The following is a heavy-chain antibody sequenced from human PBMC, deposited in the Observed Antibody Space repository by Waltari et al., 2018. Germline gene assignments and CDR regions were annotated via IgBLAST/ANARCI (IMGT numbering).Heavy chain of an antibody. V-gene: IGHV1-69*08. CDR1: GGTFSSYT. D-gene: IGHD3-10*01. CDR2: IIPILGIA. J-gene: IGHJ6*02. CDR3: ARDPDYYGSGSYYGMDV. Sequence: QVQLVQSGAEVKKPGSSVKVSCKASGGTFSSYTISWVRRARGQGLEWMGRIIPILGIANYAQKFQGRVTITADKSTSTAYMELSSLRSEDTAVYYCARDPDYYGSGSYYGMDVWGQGTTVTVSS.